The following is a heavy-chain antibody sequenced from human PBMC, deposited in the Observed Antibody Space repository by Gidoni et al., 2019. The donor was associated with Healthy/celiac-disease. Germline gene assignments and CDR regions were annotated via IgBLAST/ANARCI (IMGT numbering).Heavy chain of an antibody. CDR1: GYTFTSYG. CDR3: ASGAADIVVVPAARPYYYYGMDV. Sequence: QVQLVQSGAAVKKPGASVKVSCKASGYTFTSYGISWVRQAPGQGLAWMGWISAYNGNTNYAQKLQGRVTMTTDTSTSTAYMELRSLRSDDTAVYYCASGAADIVVVPAARPYYYYGMDVWGQGTTVTVSS. D-gene: IGHD2-2*01. V-gene: IGHV1-18*01. CDR2: ISAYNGNT. J-gene: IGHJ6*02.